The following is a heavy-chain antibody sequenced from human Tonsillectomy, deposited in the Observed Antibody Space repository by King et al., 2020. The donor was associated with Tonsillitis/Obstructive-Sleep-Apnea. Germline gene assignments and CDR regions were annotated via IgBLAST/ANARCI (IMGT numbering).Heavy chain of an antibody. CDR2: INPNSGGT. D-gene: IGHD5-18*01. CDR1: GYTFTGYY. V-gene: IGHV1-2*06. J-gene: IGHJ5*02. CDR3: ARGTQLWIYGDNWFDP. Sequence: QLVQSGAEVKKPGASVKVSCKASGYTFTGYYMHWVRQAPGQGLEWMGRINPNSGGTNYAQKFQGRVTMTRDTSISTAYMELSRLRSDDTAVYYCARGTQLWIYGDNWFDPWGQGTLVTVSS.